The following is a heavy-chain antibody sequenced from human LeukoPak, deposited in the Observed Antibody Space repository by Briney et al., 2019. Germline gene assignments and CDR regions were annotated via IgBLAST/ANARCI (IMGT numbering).Heavy chain of an antibody. V-gene: IGHV3-74*01. CDR3: ARVYCSGGSCYSDNDAFDI. D-gene: IGHD2-15*01. CDR1: GFTFRSHW. J-gene: IGHJ3*02. CDR2: ISTDGTTT. Sequence: GGSLRLSCAASGFTFRSHWMHWVRQVPGKGLVWVSHISTDGTTTNYADSVKGRFTISRDNAKNSLYLQMNSLRAEDTAVYYCARVYCSGGSCYSDNDAFDIWGQGTMVTVSS.